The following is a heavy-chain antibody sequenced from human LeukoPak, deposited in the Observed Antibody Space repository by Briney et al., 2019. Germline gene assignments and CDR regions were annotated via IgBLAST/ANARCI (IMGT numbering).Heavy chain of an antibody. CDR2: IRGKAYGGAT. V-gene: IGHV3-49*04. CDR3: ICLTDPFDY. Sequence: PGGSLRLSCTGSGFTFGAHSMAWVRQAPGKGPEWVGFIRGKAYGGATGYTASVKGRFTISRDDSKSIVYLQMNSLRTEDTAVYYCICLTDPFDYWGQESLVTVSS. CDR1: GFTFGAHS. J-gene: IGHJ4*02.